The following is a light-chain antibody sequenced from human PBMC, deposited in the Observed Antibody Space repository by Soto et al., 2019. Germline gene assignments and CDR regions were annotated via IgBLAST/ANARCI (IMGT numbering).Light chain of an antibody. CDR2: GAS. Sequence: DIQMTQSPSSVSASVGDRLTITCRASRDISNSLAWYQQTPGKAPKLLLRGASSRVTGIPDRFSGSGSGTDFTLTITSLQSEDFALYYCQQYHNLWTFGQGTKVDIK. CDR3: QQYHNLWT. J-gene: IGKJ1*01. V-gene: IGKV1-NL1*01. CDR1: RDISNS.